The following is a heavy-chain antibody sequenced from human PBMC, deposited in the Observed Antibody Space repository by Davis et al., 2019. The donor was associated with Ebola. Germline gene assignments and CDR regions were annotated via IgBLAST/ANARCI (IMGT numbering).Heavy chain of an antibody. CDR1: GYTFTNYA. V-gene: IGHV1-3*01. J-gene: IGHJ5*02. CDR2: INAGNGNT. Sequence: ASVKVSCKTSGYTFTNYAIHWVRQAPGQSLEWMGWINAGNGNTKYSQKLQGRVAITRDTSATTAFMELSSLGSEDTAVYYCARGRIVAGTRGLSWFDPWGQGTLVTVSS. D-gene: IGHD6-19*01. CDR3: ARGRIVAGTRGLSWFDP.